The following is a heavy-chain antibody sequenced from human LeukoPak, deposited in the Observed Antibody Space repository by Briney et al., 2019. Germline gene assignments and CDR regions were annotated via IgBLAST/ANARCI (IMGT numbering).Heavy chain of an antibody. V-gene: IGHV1-8*01. CDR2: MNPNSGNT. Sequence: GASVKVSCKASGYTFTSYDINWVRQATGQGLEWMGWMNPNSGNTGYAQKFQGRVTMTRNTSISTAYMELSSLRSEDTVVYYCARGYSGSYWVNYYYYYYMDVWGKGTTVTVSS. CDR3: ARGYSGSYWVNYYYYYYMDV. CDR1: GYTFTSYD. D-gene: IGHD1-26*01. J-gene: IGHJ6*03.